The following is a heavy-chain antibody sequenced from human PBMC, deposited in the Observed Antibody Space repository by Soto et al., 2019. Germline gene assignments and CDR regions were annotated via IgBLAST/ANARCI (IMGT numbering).Heavy chain of an antibody. CDR1: GFTVSSNY. CDR3: ARERDGHNPNWFDL. J-gene: IGHJ5*02. D-gene: IGHD2-8*01. Sequence: EVQVVETGGGLIQPGGSLRLSCAVSGFTVSSNYMSWVRQPPGKGPEWVSDIYSGGSTYYADSVKGRFTISRDNSKNTLYLQMNSLRAEDTAVYYCARERDGHNPNWFDLWGQGTLVTVSP. V-gene: IGHV3-53*02. CDR2: IYSGGST.